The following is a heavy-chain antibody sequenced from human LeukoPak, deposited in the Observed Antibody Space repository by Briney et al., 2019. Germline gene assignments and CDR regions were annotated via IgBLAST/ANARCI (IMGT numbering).Heavy chain of an antibody. V-gene: IGHV3-74*01. D-gene: IGHD7-27*01. CDR3: STSLGPLTEY. J-gene: IGHJ4*02. CDR2: INSGGSGT. CDR1: GFAFSSNW. Sequence: GGSLRLSCAASGFAFSSNWMHWVRQTPGKGLVWVSRINSGGSGTSYADSVEGRFTISRDNAKNTLYLQMNSLRAEDTAVYYCSTSLGPLTEYWGQGTLVTVSS.